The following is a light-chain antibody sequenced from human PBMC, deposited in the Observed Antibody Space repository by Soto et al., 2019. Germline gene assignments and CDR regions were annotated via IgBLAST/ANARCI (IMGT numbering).Light chain of an antibody. CDR2: ENN. V-gene: IGLV1-51*02. CDR3: GTWDSSLSAGV. Sequence: QAVVTQPPSVSAAPGQKVTISCSGSSSNIANNYVSWYQQLPGTAPKLLIYENNKRPSGIPDRFSGSKSGTSATLGITGLQTGDEADYYCGTWDSSLSAGVFGGGTKVTVL. J-gene: IGLJ2*01. CDR1: SSNIANNY.